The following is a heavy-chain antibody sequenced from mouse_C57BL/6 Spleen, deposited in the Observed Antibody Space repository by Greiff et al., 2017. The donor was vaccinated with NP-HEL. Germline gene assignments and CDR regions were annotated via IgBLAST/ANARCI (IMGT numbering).Heavy chain of an antibody. Sequence: VQLKESGAELVRPGASVKLSCTASGFNIKDYYMHWVKQRPEQGLEWIGRIDPEDGDTEYAPKFQGKATMTAVTSSNTAYLQLSSLTSEDTAVYYCTTSPYGKRTWFAYWGQGTLVTVSA. CDR1: GFNIKDYY. CDR3: TTSPYGKRTWFAY. J-gene: IGHJ3*01. D-gene: IGHD2-1*01. CDR2: IDPEDGDT. V-gene: IGHV14-1*01.